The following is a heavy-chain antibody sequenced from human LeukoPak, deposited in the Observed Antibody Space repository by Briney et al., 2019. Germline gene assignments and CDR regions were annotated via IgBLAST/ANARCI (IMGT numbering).Heavy chain of an antibody. CDR3: ARDRDYYDSSGLQYFQH. CDR2: ISHSGSTI. J-gene: IGHJ1*01. D-gene: IGHD3-22*01. CDR1: GFTFSDYY. V-gene: IGHV3-11*01. Sequence: PGGSLRLSCAASGFTFSDYYMSWIRQAPGKGLEWISYISHSGSTIYYADSVKGRFTISRDNDKNSLYLQINSLRAEDTAVYYCARDRDYYDSSGLQYFQHWGQGTLVTVSS.